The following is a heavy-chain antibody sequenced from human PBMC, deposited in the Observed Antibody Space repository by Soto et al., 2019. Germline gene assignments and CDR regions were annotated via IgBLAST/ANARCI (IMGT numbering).Heavy chain of an antibody. D-gene: IGHD6-13*01. CDR2: IIPIFGTA. CDR3: ARHPTGYSSSYYYYYGMDA. CDR1: GGTFSSYA. J-gene: IGHJ6*02. Sequence: SVKVSCKASGGTFSSYAISWVRQAPGQGLEWMGGIIPIFGTANYAQKFQGRVTITADESTSTAYMELSSLRSEDTAVYYCARHPTGYSSSYYYYYGMDAWGQGTTVTVSS. V-gene: IGHV1-69*13.